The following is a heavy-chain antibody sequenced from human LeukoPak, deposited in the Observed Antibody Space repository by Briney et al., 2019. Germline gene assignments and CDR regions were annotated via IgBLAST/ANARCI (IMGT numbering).Heavy chain of an antibody. D-gene: IGHD3-22*01. CDR3: AGEDYFDSSGYASWRFDI. J-gene: IGHJ3*02. CDR1: GGSISSGSYY. V-gene: IGHV4-61*02. Sequence: PSETLSLTCTVSGGSISSGSYYWSWIRQPAGKGLEWIGRIYTSGSTNYNPSLKSRVTISVDTSKNQFSLKLSSVTAADTAVYYCAGEDYFDSSGYASWRFDIWGQGTMVTVSS. CDR2: IYTSGST.